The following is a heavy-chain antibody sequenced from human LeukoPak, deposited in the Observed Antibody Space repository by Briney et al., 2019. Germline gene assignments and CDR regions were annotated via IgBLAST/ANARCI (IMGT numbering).Heavy chain of an antibody. CDR2: ISGSGGST. CDR1: GFTFSSYA. D-gene: IGHD3-22*01. CDR3: AKDVGYYYDSSGYYYFDY. V-gene: IGHV3-23*01. Sequence: GGSLRLSCAASGFTFSSYAMSWVRQAPGKGLEWVSAISGSGGSTYYADSVKGRFTISRDNSKNTLYLQMNSLRAEDTAAYYCAKDVGYYYDSSGYYYFDYWGQGTLVTVSS. J-gene: IGHJ4*02.